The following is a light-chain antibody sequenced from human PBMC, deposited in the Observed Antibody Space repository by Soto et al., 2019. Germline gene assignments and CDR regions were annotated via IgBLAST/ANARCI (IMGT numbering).Light chain of an antibody. CDR1: PSVSRSY. CDR3: QQYGSSGYT. CDR2: GAS. V-gene: IGKV3-20*01. J-gene: IGKJ2*01. Sequence: EIVLTRSPGTLSLSPGERATLSCRASPSVSRSYLVWDQQKPGQAPKLLIYGASSRATGIPDRFSGSGSGTDFTLTISRLEPEDFAVYYCQQYGSSGYTFGQGTKLDIK.